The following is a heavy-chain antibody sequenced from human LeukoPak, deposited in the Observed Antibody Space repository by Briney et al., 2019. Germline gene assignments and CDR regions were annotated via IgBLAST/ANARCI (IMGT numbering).Heavy chain of an antibody. CDR2: ISYDGSNK. J-gene: IGHJ3*02. V-gene: IGHV3-30-3*01. CDR3: ARVYLAYCGGDCLDAFDI. D-gene: IGHD2-21*02. Sequence: GGSLRLSCAASGFTFSSYAMHWVRQAPGKGLEWVAVISYDGSNKYYADSVKGRFTISRDNSKNTLYLQMNSLRAEDTAVYYCARVYLAYCGGDCLDAFDIWGQGTMVTVSS. CDR1: GFTFSSYA.